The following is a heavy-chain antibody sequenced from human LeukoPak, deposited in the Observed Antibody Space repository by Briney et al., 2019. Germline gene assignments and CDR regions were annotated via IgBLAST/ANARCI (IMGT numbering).Heavy chain of an antibody. CDR2: ISTYNGNT. D-gene: IGHD4/OR15-4a*01. CDR3: ARDNNGGNYHEARFDY. V-gene: IGHV1-18*01. CDR1: GYIFTNYD. J-gene: IGHJ4*02. Sequence: ASVKVSCKASGYIFTNYDITWVRQAPGQGLEWMGWISTYNGNTDYGEKFQDRVTMTTDTSTSTAYMDLRSLSSDDTAVYYCARDNNGGNYHEARFDYWGQGALVTVSS.